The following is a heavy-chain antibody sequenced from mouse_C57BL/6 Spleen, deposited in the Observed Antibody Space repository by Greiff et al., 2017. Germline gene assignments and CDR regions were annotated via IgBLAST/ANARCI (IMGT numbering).Heavy chain of an antibody. D-gene: IGHD1-1*01. V-gene: IGHV1-62-2*01. CDR2: FYPGSGSI. J-gene: IGHJ2*01. CDR3: ARHEASTPNYYGSSLDY. CDR1: GYTFTEYT. Sequence: QVQLQQSGAELVKPGASVKLSCKASGYTFTEYTIHWVKQRSGQGLEWIGWFYPGSGSIKYNEKFKDKATLTADKSSSTVYMELSRLTSEDSAVYFCARHEASTPNYYGSSLDYWGQGTTLTVSS.